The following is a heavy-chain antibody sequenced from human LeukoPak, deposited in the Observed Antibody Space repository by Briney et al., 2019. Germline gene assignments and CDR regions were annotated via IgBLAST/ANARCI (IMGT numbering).Heavy chain of an antibody. J-gene: IGHJ6*02. CDR1: GFTFSSYW. CDR2: IKQDGSEK. V-gene: IGHV3-7*01. Sequence: GGSLRLSCAASGFTFSSYWMSWVRQAPGKGLEWVANIKQDGSEKYYVDSVKGRFTISRDNAKNSLYLQMNSLRAEDTAVYYCARTYGDYDYYYYGMDVWGQGTTVTVSS. CDR3: ARTYGDYDYYYYGMDV. D-gene: IGHD4-17*01.